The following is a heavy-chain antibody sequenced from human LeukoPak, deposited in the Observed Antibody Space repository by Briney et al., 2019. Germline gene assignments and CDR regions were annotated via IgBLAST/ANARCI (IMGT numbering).Heavy chain of an antibody. CDR3: ARDPNGNYVGAFEM. D-gene: IGHD4-17*01. J-gene: IGHJ3*02. CDR1: GFSFSSFA. CDR2: ILSGGDVF. V-gene: IGHV3-23*01. Sequence: GGSLRLSCAASGFSFSSFAMMWVRQAPGMGLELISAILSGGDVFFYGDSVRGRFTISRDDSTNTLFLQTNNLRADDSAVYYCARDPNGNYVGAFEMWGPGTTVTVSS.